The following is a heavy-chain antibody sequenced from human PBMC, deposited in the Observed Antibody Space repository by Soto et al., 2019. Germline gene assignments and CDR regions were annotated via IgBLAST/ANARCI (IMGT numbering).Heavy chain of an antibody. D-gene: IGHD1-26*01. Sequence: QVQLQESGPGLVKPSGTLSLTCAVSGGSISSGNCWSWVRQPPGKGLEWIGEIYPSGSTNYNPSLTIRVTISVDKSKNQFSLKLSSVTAADTAVYYCARGQGATYFDYWGQGTLVTVSS. CDR3: ARGQGATYFDY. J-gene: IGHJ4*02. CDR1: GGSISSGNC. CDR2: IYPSGST. V-gene: IGHV4-4*02.